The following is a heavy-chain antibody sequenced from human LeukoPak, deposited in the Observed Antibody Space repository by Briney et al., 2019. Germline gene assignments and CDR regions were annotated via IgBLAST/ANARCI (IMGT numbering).Heavy chain of an antibody. Sequence: GGSLRLSCAASGFTFSSYAMSWVRQAPGKGLEWVSAISGSGGSTYYADSVKGRFTISRDNSKNTLYLQMNSLRAEDTAVYYCANGPYSNFYPKYFDYWGQGTLVTVSS. CDR1: GFTFSSYA. D-gene: IGHD4-11*01. V-gene: IGHV3-23*01. J-gene: IGHJ4*02. CDR3: ANGPYSNFYPKYFDY. CDR2: ISGSGGST.